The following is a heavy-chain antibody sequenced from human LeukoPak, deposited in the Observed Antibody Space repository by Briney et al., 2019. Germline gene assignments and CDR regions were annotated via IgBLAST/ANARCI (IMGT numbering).Heavy chain of an antibody. J-gene: IGHJ4*02. CDR3: ARVLQGDEVWGSLREGEWPFDS. CDR2: IYNSGST. Sequence: SETLSLRCKVSSGSISSSSFHWGWIRQPPGKGLEWIGNIYNSGSTYFNPSLKSRVTASMDTSNNEISLNLRSVTAADTAVYYCARVLQGDEVWGSLREGEWPFDSWGPGTLVTVSS. CDR1: SGSISSSSFH. D-gene: IGHD3-16*01. V-gene: IGHV4-39*07.